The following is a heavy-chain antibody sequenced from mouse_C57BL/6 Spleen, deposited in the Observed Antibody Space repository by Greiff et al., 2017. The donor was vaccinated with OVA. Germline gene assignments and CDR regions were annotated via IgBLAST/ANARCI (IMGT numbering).Heavy chain of an antibody. CDR2: ISSGGSYT. V-gene: IGHV5-6*01. Sequence: EVQGVESGGDLVKPGGSLKLSCAASGFTFSSYGMSWVRQTPDKRLEWVATISSGGSYTYYPDSVKGRFTISRDNAKNTLYLQMSSLKSEDTAMYYCARDRVDYWGQGTSVTVSS. CDR1: GFTFSSYG. D-gene: IGHD3-1*01. J-gene: IGHJ4*01. CDR3: ARDRVDY.